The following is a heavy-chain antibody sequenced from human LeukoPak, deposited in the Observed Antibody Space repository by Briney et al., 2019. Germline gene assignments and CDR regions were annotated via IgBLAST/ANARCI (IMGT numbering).Heavy chain of an antibody. D-gene: IGHD2-15*01. CDR1: QYTFIGYY. CDR3: ARGTGSSGY. CDR2: INPNSGVT. J-gene: IGHJ4*02. Sequence: VASVKVSCKASQYTFIGYYIHWVRLAPGQGLEWMGCINPNSGVTNYAQKFQGRVTMTRDTSISTAYMELSSLRSGDTAVYYCARGTGSSGYWGQGTLVTVSS. V-gene: IGHV1-2*02.